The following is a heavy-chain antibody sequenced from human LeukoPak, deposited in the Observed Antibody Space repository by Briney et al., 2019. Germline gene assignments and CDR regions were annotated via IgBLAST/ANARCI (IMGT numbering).Heavy chain of an antibody. J-gene: IGHJ5*02. CDR3: AKRLYYDSSGYYYHNWFDP. CDR1: GFTFSSYA. V-gene: IGHV3-23*01. Sequence: GGSLRLSCAASGFTFSSYAMSWVRQAPGKGLEWVSAISGSGGSTYYADSVKGRFTISRDNSKNTRYLQMNSLRAENTAVHYCAKRLYYDSSGYYYHNWFDPWGQGTLVTVSS. D-gene: IGHD3-22*01. CDR2: ISGSGGST.